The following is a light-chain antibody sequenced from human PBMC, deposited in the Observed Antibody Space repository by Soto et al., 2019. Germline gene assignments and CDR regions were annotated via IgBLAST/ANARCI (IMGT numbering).Light chain of an antibody. Sequence: QSVLTQPPSLSAAPGQTVTISCSGGSSNIGNNYVSWYQHHPGKVPQLIIYDVTKRPSGVPDRFSGSKSGNTASLTISGLQVEDEADYYCCSYAGTYTWIFGGGTKLTVL. V-gene: IGLV2-11*01. J-gene: IGLJ2*01. CDR2: DVT. CDR3: CSYAGTYTWI. CDR1: SSNIGNNY.